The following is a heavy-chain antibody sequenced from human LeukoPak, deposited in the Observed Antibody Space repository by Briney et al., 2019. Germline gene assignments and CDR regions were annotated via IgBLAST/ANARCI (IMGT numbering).Heavy chain of an antibody. CDR1: GSTFSSYG. V-gene: IGHV3-30*18. CDR3: AKDLYYDSYFDY. Sequence: GGSLRLSCAASGSTFSSYGMHWVRQAPGKGLEWVAVISYDGSNKYYADSVKGRFTISRDNSKNTLYLQMNSLRAEDTAVYYCAKDLYYDSYFDYWGQGTLVTVSS. CDR2: ISYDGSNK. D-gene: IGHD3-22*01. J-gene: IGHJ4*02.